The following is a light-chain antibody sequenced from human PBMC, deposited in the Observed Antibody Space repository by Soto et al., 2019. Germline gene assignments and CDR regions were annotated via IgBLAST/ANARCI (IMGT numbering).Light chain of an antibody. Sequence: DIVLTQSPGTLSLSPGEGATLSCRASQSVSSSHLAWYQQKPGQAPRLVIYGASSRATGIPDRFSGSGSGTDFTLTISRLEPEDFAVYYCQQYGGSPLYTFGQGTPLEIK. CDR1: QSVSSSH. J-gene: IGKJ2*01. CDR2: GAS. V-gene: IGKV3-20*01. CDR3: QQYGGSPLYT.